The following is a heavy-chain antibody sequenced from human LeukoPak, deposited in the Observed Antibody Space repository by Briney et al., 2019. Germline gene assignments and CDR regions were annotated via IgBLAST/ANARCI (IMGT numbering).Heavy chain of an antibody. Sequence: GVLRLSCAASGFTFSSYEMNWVRQAPGKGLEWVSYISSSGSSIYYVDSVKGRFIISRDNAKNSLFLQMNSLRAEDTAVYYCARRGYYDTSGYLFDDWGQGTLVTVSS. CDR2: ISSSGSSI. CDR3: ARRGYYDTSGYLFDD. D-gene: IGHD3-22*01. J-gene: IGHJ4*02. V-gene: IGHV3-48*03. CDR1: GFTFSSYE.